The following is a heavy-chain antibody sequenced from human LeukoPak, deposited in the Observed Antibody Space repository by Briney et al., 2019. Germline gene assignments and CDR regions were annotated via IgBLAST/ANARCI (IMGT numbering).Heavy chain of an antibody. Sequence: GGSLRLSCAASGFTFSSYAMSWVRQAPGKGLEWVSAISGSGGSTYYADSVKGRFTISRDNSKNTLYLQMNSLRAENTAVYYCAKDQIGGSYLGFDYWGQGTLVTVSS. D-gene: IGHD1-26*01. CDR2: ISGSGGST. V-gene: IGHV3-23*01. J-gene: IGHJ4*02. CDR1: GFTFSSYA. CDR3: AKDQIGGSYLGFDY.